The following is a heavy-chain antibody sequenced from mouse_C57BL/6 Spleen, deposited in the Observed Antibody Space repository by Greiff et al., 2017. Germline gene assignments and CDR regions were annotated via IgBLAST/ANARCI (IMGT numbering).Heavy chain of an antibody. V-gene: IGHV1-63*01. D-gene: IGHD4-1*01. J-gene: IGHJ2*01. CDR2: IYPGGGYT. CDR1: GYTFTNYW. Sequence: QVQLQQSGAELVRPGTSVKMSCKASGYTFTNYWIGWAKQRPGHGLEWIGDIYPGGGYTNYNEKFKGKATLTADKSSSTAYMQFSSLTSEDSAIYYCARQETGTEGYYFDYWGQGTTLTVSS. CDR3: ARQETGTEGYYFDY.